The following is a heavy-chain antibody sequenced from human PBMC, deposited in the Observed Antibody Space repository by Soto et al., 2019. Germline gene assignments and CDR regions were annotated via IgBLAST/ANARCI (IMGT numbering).Heavy chain of an antibody. V-gene: IGHV3-9*01. CDR2: ISWNSGSI. CDR3: AKELGRAPYYYYGMDV. J-gene: IGHJ6*02. Sequence: GGSLRLSCAASGFTFDDYAMHWVRQAPGKGLEWVSGISWNSGSIGYADSVKGRFTISRDNAKNSLYLQMNSLRAEDTALYYCAKELGRAPYYYYGMDVWGQGTTVTVSS. CDR1: GFTFDDYA.